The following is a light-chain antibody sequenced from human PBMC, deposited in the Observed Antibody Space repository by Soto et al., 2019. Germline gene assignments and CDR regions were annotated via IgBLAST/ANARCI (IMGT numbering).Light chain of an antibody. CDR2: AAS. CDR1: QVISPS. J-gene: IGKJ5*01. V-gene: IGKV1-9*01. Sequence: DIQLTQSPFSLPPSIGASVTITCPASQVISPSLAWYQAKPGKAPKLLIYAASTLESGVPSRFSATVSGTEFSLTITSLKHEDFATYYCQQRFDSPITFGQGTRLDIK. CDR3: QQRFDSPIT.